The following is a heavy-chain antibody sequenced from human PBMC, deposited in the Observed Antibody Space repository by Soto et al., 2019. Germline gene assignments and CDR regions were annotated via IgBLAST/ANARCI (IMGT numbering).Heavy chain of an antibody. D-gene: IGHD2-8*01. J-gene: IGHJ6*02. V-gene: IGHV1-18*01. CDR1: GYTFTSYG. CDR2: ISAYNGNT. CDR3: ARPLGYCTNGVCYTPNYYYYGMDV. Sequence: QVQLVQSGAEVKKPGASVKVSCKASGYTFTSYGISWVRQAPGQGLEWMGWISAYNGNTNYAQKLQGRVTMTTDTSPSTAYMELRSLRSDDTAVHYCARPLGYCTNGVCYTPNYYYYGMDVWGQGTTVTVSS.